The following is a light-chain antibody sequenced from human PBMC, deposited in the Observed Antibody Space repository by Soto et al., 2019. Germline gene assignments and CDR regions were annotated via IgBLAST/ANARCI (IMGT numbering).Light chain of an antibody. CDR1: QSVSSSY. CDR2: GAS. J-gene: IGKJ2*01. V-gene: IGKV3-20*01. CDR3: QQYGSSPPRYT. Sequence: ETVLTQSPGTLSLSPGERATLSCRASQSVSSSYLAWYQQKPGQAPRLLIYGASSRATGIPDRFSGSGSGTDFTLTISRLEPEDFAVYYCQQYGSSPPRYTFVQGTKLEIK.